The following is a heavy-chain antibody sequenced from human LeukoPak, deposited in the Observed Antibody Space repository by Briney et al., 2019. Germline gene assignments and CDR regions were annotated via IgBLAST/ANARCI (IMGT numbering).Heavy chain of an antibody. J-gene: IGHJ3*02. Sequence: GGSLRLSCEGSGFTFSNSWMSWVRQAPGKGLEWVAYINEDGSQTYYEDSVKGRFTISRDNAKNSLYLQMNNLRAEDTAVYYCAKRVAEESSSWYIDMWGQGTMVSVSS. CDR1: GFTFSNSW. CDR3: AKRVAEESSSWYIDM. D-gene: IGHD6-13*01. V-gene: IGHV3-7*03. CDR2: INEDGSQT.